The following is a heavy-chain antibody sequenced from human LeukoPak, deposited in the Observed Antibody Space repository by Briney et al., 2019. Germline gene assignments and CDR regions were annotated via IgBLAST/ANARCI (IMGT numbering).Heavy chain of an antibody. CDR1: RLSFSSYA. J-gene: IGHJ4*02. V-gene: IGHV3-23*01. Sequence: GGSLRLSCTDSRLSFSSYAMTWVRQALGEGLEWVSAISDSGGSTYYADSVKGRFTISRDNSKNTLYLQMNNLGVEDTAMYYCAREENFWSGRPFSPDYWGQGTLVTVSS. CDR2: ISDSGGST. CDR3: AREENFWSGRPFSPDY. D-gene: IGHD3-3*01.